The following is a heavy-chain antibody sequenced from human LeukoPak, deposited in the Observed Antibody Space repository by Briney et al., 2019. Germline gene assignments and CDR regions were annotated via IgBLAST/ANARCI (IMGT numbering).Heavy chain of an antibody. CDR2: IYTSGST. V-gene: IGHV4-4*07. CDR1: AGSISNYY. D-gene: IGHD1-26*01. CDR3: ARGLVGTTGEQNWFDP. J-gene: IGHJ5*02. Sequence: PSETLSLTCTVSAGSISNYYWSWIRQPAGKGLEWIGRIYTSGSTNYIPSLKSRVTISVDKSNNQFSLKLSSVTAADTAVYYCARGLVGTTGEQNWFDPWGQGTLVTVSS.